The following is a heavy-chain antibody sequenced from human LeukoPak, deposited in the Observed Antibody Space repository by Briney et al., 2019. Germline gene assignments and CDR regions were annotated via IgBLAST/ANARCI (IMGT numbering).Heavy chain of an antibody. CDR1: GFTFSSYT. D-gene: IGHD3-3*01. J-gene: IGHJ3*01. V-gene: IGHV3-48*01. CDR2: ITSSSSSI. Sequence: GGSLRLSCAASGFTFSSYTRNWVRQAPGKGLEWVSYITSSSSSIYYADSVKGRFTISRDNAKNSLYLQMNSLRAEDTAVYYCARRVVNAFDVWGQGTTVTVSS. CDR3: ARRVVNAFDV.